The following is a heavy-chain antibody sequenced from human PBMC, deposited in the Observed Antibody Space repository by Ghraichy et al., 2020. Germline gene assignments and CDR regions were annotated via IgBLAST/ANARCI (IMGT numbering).Heavy chain of an antibody. V-gene: IGHV1-69*04. D-gene: IGHD3-16*02. CDR3: ARGWHRSDSKFAY. CDR2: IIPILGIA. CDR1: GGTFSSYA. Sequence: SVKVSCEASGGTFSSYAISWVRQAPGQGLEWMGRIIPILGIANYAQKFQGRVTITADKSTSTAYMELSSLRSEDTAVYYCARGWHRSDSKFAYWGQGTLVTVSS. J-gene: IGHJ4*02.